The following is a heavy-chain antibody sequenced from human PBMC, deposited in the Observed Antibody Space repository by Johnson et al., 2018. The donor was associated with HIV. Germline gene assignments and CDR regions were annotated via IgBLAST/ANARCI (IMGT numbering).Heavy chain of an antibody. D-gene: IGHD3-3*01. V-gene: IGHV3-66*02. CDR1: GFTVSSNY. J-gene: IGHJ3*02. Sequence: MQLVESGGGVVQPGGSLRLSCAASGFTVSSNYMSWVRQAPGKGLEWVSIIYSGGSTYYADSVKGRFTISRDNSKNTLYLQMNSLSTEDTAVYYCARNLGESEKEEWASDYYDFGKDYPGQDSRAVVGTFDIWGQGTMVTVSS. CDR2: IYSGGST. CDR3: ARNLGESEKEEWASDYYDFGKDYPGQDSRAVVGTFDI.